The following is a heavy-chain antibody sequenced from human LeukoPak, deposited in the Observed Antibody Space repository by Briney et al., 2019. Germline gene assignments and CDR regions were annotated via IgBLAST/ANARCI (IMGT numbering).Heavy chain of an antibody. CDR2: FDPEDGET. Sequence: ASVKVSCKVSGYTLTELSMHWVRQAPGKGLEWMGGFDPEDGETIYAQKLQGRVTMTTDTSTSTAYMELRSLGSDDTAVYYCARAGITIFETSVDYWGQGTLVTVSS. J-gene: IGHJ4*02. D-gene: IGHD3-3*01. CDR1: GYTLTELS. CDR3: ARAGITIFETSVDY. V-gene: IGHV1-24*01.